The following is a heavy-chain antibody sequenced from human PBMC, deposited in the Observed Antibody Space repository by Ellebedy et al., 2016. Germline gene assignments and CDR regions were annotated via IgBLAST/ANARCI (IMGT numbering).Heavy chain of an antibody. D-gene: IGHD2-2*01. CDR2: ISGSGGST. CDR3: ARPWDCTSTLCYAEYYFDY. V-gene: IGHV3-23*01. J-gene: IGHJ4*02. Sequence: GESLKISCAASGFTFSNYAMHWVRQAPGKGLEWVSAISGSGGSTYYADSVKGRLTIARDNSKNTLYLQMNGLRVEDTAVYYCARPWDCTSTLCYAEYYFDYWGQGTLVTVSS. CDR1: GFTFSNYA.